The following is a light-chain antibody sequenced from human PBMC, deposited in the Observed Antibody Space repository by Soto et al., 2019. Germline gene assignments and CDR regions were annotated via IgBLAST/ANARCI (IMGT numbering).Light chain of an antibody. CDR1: PTVNNKY. Sequence: EIVLTPFPDNLSFVPGERANLSFRAKPTVNNKYVALYQQKPGQAPRLLIFRASNKATGIPDRFSGSGSGTEFILTISGLEPEDSGIYHCHQHGGSPETFGQGTKVEIK. CDR2: RAS. V-gene: IGKV3-20*01. CDR3: HQHGGSPET. J-gene: IGKJ1*01.